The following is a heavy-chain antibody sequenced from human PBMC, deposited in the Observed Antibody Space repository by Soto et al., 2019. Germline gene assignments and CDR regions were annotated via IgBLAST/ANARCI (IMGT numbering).Heavy chain of an antibody. J-gene: IGHJ4*02. CDR1: GGSTSSYY. V-gene: IGHV4-59*01. CDR2: IYYSGST. D-gene: IGHD4-4*01. CDR3: ARDGGDYSNYAALYYFDY. Sequence: SETLSLTCTVSGGSTSSYYWSWIRQPPGKGLEWIGYIYYSGSTNYNPSLKSRVTISVDTSKNQFSLKLSSVTAADTAVYYCARDGGDYSNYAALYYFDYWGQGTLVTVSS.